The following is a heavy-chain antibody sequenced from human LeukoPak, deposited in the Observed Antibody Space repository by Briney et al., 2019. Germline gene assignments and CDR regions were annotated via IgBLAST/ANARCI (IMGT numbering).Heavy chain of an antibody. Sequence: SENLSLTCTVSGGSISSYYRKWIRQPPGKGLEWIGYIYYSGSTNCNPSLKSRVTISVDTSKNQFSLNLSSVTAADTAVYYCRRERAGTRVWYFDLWGRGTLVTVSS. CDR1: GGSISSYY. CDR2: IYYSGST. CDR3: RRERAGTRVWYFDL. J-gene: IGHJ2*01. V-gene: IGHV4-59*08. D-gene: IGHD6-19*01.